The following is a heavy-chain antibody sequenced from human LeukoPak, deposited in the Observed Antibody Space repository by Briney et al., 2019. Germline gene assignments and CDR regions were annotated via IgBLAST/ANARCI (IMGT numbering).Heavy chain of an antibody. D-gene: IGHD6-13*01. CDR3: ARDSNSSSWDGHLDY. J-gene: IGHJ4*02. V-gene: IGHV1-46*01. CDR2: INPSGGST. Sequence: ASVKVSCKASGYTFTSYYMHWVRQAPGQGLEWMGIINPSGGSTSYAQKFQGRVTMTRNTSTSTVYMELSSLRSEDTAVYYCARDSNSSSWDGHLDYWGQGTLVTVSS. CDR1: GYTFTSYY.